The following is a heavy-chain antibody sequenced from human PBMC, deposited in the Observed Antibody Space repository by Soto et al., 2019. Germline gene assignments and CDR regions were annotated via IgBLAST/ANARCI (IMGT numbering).Heavy chain of an antibody. CDR1: GGSISSYY. J-gene: IGHJ4*02. CDR3: ARGDGSGYQFFDY. CDR2: IYYTGST. Sequence: PSETLSLTCTVSGGSISSYYWSWIRQPPGKGLEWIGYIYYTGSTNYNPSLKSRVTISVDTSKNQFSLKLSSVTAAETAVYYCARGDGSGYQFFDYWCQGTPVT. V-gene: IGHV4-59*08. D-gene: IGHD3-22*01.